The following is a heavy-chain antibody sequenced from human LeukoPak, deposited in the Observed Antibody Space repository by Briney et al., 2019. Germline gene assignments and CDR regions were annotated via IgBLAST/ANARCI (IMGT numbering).Heavy chain of an antibody. CDR2: LRGNGDA. D-gene: IGHD3-16*01. CDR1: GFTFSSYA. J-gene: IGHJ4*02. V-gene: IGHV3-23*01. Sequence: GGSLRLSCVASGFTFSSYAMSWVAGPPPGGRGGVSSLRGNGDAFYADSVKGRFTLSRDESRNTVYLQLNKLRVEDTAIYYCAKASWVSTADAVLWGQGTVVTVSS. CDR3: AKASWVSTADAVL.